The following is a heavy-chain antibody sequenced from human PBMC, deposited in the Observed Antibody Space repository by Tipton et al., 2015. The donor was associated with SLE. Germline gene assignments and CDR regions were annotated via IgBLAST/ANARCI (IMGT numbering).Heavy chain of an antibody. Sequence: TLSLTCTVSGGSISSYYWSWIRQPPGKGLEWIGYIYYSGSTNYNPSLKSRVTISVDTSKNQFSLKLSSVTAADTAVYYCASAHPSYFYFDLWVRGTLVTVSS. CDR1: GGSISSYY. D-gene: IGHD2/OR15-2a*01. CDR2: IYYSGST. V-gene: IGHV4-59*01. J-gene: IGHJ2*01. CDR3: ASAHPSYFYFDL.